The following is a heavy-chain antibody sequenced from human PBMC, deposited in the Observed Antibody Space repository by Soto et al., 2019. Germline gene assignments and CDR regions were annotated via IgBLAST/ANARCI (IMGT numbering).Heavy chain of an antibody. Sequence: SGGSLRLSCAASGFTFSNYGMHWVRQGPGKGLEWVAVISYDGSNKYYADSVKGRFNISRDKSKNTLYLQMNSPRAEDMAVYYCAKMFSSSWYGIDYYSYYAMDVWGQGTTVTVSS. CDR3: AKMFSSSWYGIDYYSYYAMDV. V-gene: IGHV3-30*18. J-gene: IGHJ6*02. D-gene: IGHD6-13*01. CDR1: GFTFSNYG. CDR2: ISYDGSNK.